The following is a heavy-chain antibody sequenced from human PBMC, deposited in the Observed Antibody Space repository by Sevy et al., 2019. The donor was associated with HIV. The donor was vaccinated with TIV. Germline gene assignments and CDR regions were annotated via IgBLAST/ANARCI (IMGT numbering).Heavy chain of an antibody. Sequence: GGSLRLSCAASGFTFSSYSMNWVRQAPGKGLEWVSYISSSSSTIYYADSVKGRFTISRDNAKNSLYLQMNSLRDEDTAVYYSARAGYSGYDSYYYYYIDVRGKGTTVTVSS. J-gene: IGHJ6*03. D-gene: IGHD5-12*01. CDR2: ISSSSSTI. V-gene: IGHV3-48*02. CDR3: ARAGYSGYDSYYYYYIDV. CDR1: GFTFSSYS.